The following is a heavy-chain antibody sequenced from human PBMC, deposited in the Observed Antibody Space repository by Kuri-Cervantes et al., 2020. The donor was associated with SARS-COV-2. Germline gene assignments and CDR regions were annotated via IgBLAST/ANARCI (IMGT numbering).Heavy chain of an antibody. V-gene: IGHV3-48*04. D-gene: IGHD2-21*01. CDR1: GFTFSSYA. Sequence: GESLKISCAACGFTFSSYAMQWVRQAPGKGLEWVSYISSSSSTIYYADSVKGRVTISRDNAKNSLYLQMNSLRAEDTAVYYCASGELWADYWGQGTMVTVSS. CDR2: ISSSSSTI. CDR3: ASGELWADY. J-gene: IGHJ4*02.